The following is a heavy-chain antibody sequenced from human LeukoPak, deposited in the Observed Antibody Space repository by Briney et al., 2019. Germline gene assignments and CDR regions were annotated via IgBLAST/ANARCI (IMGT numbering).Heavy chain of an antibody. V-gene: IGHV4-59*01. CDR3: ARGDLYYYDSSGYYLDY. CDR2: IYYSGST. D-gene: IGHD3-22*01. CDR1: GGSISSYY. J-gene: IGHJ4*02. Sequence: SETLSLTCTVSGGSISSYYWSWIRQPPGKGLEWLGYIYYSGSTNYNPSLKSRVTISVDTSKNQFSLKLSSVTAADTAVYYCARGDLYYYDSSGYYLDYWGQGTLVTVSS.